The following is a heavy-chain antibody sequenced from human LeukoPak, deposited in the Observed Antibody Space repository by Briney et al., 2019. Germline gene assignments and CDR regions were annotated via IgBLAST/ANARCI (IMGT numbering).Heavy chain of an antibody. J-gene: IGHJ4*02. Sequence: GSLRLSCAASGFTFSSYGMHWVRQAPGKGLDWVAVIWYDGSKKYYADSLKGRFTISRDNVKNTLYLQMNSLRVEDTAVYYCARDPTAYYDSSGYYLNTIDYWGQGTLVTVSS. CDR2: IWYDGSKK. CDR3: ARDPTAYYDSSGYYLNTIDY. V-gene: IGHV3-33*01. D-gene: IGHD3-22*01. CDR1: GFTFSSYG.